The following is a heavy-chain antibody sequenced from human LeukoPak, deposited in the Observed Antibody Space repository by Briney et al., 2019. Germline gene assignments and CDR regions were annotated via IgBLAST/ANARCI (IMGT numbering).Heavy chain of an antibody. J-gene: IGHJ4*02. CDR1: GFTFTSYA. CDR2: ISSSGGTT. V-gene: IGHV3-23*01. CDR3: TKGTTGSDY. D-gene: IGHD7-27*01. Sequence: GGSLRLSCAASGFTFTSYAMSWVPQAPGKGLEWVSGISSSGGTTYYADSVKGRFTISRDNSKNSLYLQMNSLRAEDTAVYYCTKGTTGSDYWGQGTLVTVSS.